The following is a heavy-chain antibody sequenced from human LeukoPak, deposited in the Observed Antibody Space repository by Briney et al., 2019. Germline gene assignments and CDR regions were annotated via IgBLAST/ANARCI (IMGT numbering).Heavy chain of an antibody. D-gene: IGHD6-13*01. J-gene: IGHJ4*02. V-gene: IGHV3-23*01. CDR3: AKDSAAAAGSTSD. CDR2: ISGNGGNT. Sequence: PGGSLRLSCAASGFTFSSYAMSWVRQAPGGGLEWVSFISGNGGNTYYADSEKARFTISRDNSKNTVYLQMNSLRAEDTAVYYCAKDSAAAAGSTSDWGQRTLVTVSS. CDR1: GFTFSSYA.